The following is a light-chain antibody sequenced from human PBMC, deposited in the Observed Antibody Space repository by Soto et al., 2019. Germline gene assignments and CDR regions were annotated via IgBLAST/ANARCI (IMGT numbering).Light chain of an antibody. J-gene: IGKJ2*01. CDR2: DAS. CDR1: QSISSW. CDR3: QQYNSYSYT. V-gene: IGKV1-5*01. Sequence: DIQMTQSPSTLSASVGDRVTITCRASQSISSWLAWYQQKPGKAPKLLIYDASSLESGVPSRFSGSGSGTEFTLTISSLQPDDFATYYFQQYNSYSYTFGQGTNLEIK.